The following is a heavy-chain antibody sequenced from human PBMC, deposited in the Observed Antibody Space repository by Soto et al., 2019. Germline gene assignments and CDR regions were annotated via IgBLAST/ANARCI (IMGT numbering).Heavy chain of an antibody. CDR1: GFSISDYG. Sequence: QVQLVESGGGVVQPGWSLRLSCAASGFSISDYGMEWVRQAPGKGLEWVALISYDGSNTYYADSVKGRFTISRDNSKDTLFLQMTGLRREDTAVYYCAKEAGDRLSLGMDVWGQGTTVTVSS. CDR2: ISYDGSNT. V-gene: IGHV3-30*18. D-gene: IGHD7-27*01. CDR3: AKEAGDRLSLGMDV. J-gene: IGHJ6*02.